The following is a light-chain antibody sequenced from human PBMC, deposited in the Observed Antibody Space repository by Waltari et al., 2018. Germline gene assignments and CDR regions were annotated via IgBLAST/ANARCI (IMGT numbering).Light chain of an antibody. CDR2: DVS. CDR1: SSDVGGYNY. CDR3: SSYTSSSTGV. J-gene: IGLJ1*01. V-gene: IGLV2-14*01. Sequence: QSALTQPASVSGSPGQSITISCTGTSSDVGGYNYVSWYQQHPGKAPKLMIYDVSKRPSGVSKLFSGSKSGNTASLTISGLQAEDEADYYCSSYTSSSTGVFGTGTKVTVL.